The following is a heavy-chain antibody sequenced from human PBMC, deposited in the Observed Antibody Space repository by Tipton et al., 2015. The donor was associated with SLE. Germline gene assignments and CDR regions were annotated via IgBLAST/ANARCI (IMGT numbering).Heavy chain of an antibody. J-gene: IGHJ6*02. CDR1: GGPTSSYY. CDR3: ARDTYFGLDV. D-gene: IGHD3-10*01. Sequence: TLSLTCTVSGGPTSSYYWGWVRQPPGKGLEWIGSIYYSGTTNHNPSLKGRVTMSIDMSKNQFSLSLSSVTAADTAIYYCARDTYFGLDVWGQGTTVTVSS. V-gene: IGHV4-59*12. CDR2: IYYSGTT.